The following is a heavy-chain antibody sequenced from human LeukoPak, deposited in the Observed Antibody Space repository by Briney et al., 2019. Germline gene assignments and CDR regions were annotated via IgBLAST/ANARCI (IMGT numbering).Heavy chain of an antibody. CDR1: GGSISSGDYY. J-gene: IGHJ5*02. D-gene: IGHD6-13*01. Sequence: SSETLSLTCTVSGGSISSGDYYWSWIRQPPGKGLEWIGYIYYSGSTYYNPSLKSRVTISVDTSKDQFSLKLSSVTPADTAVYYCAGEIAAGTPSNWFAPGGQEPLVTVP. CDR2: IYYSGST. V-gene: IGHV4-30-4*08. CDR3: AGEIAAGTPSNWFAP.